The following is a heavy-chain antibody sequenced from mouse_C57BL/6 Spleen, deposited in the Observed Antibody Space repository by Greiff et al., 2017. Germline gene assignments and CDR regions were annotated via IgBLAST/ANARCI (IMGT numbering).Heavy chain of an antibody. CDR1: GYAFSSSW. Sequence: QVQLKESGPELVKPGASVKISCKASGYAFSSSWMNWVKQRPGKGLEWIGRIYPGDGDTNYNGKFKGKATLTADKSSSTAYMQLSSLTSEDSAVYFCAREEVYYGYDRGNYFDYWGQGTTLTVSS. J-gene: IGHJ2*01. CDR3: AREEVYYGYDRGNYFDY. CDR2: IYPGDGDT. V-gene: IGHV1-82*01. D-gene: IGHD2-2*01.